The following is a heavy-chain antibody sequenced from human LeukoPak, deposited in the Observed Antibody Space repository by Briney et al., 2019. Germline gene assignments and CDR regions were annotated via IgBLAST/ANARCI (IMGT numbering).Heavy chain of an antibody. CDR2: IYSDGSIT. D-gene: IGHD6-19*01. CDR1: GFTFSDYW. CDR3: VRDLGSGWSPDY. J-gene: IGHJ4*02. Sequence: GGSLRLSCAASGFTFSDYWMHWVRPVPGKGLVWLSRIYSDGSITNYADSVKGRFTISRDNAKNTLYLQMNSLRAEDTAVYYCVRDLGSGWSPDYWGQGTLVTVSS. V-gene: IGHV3-74*01.